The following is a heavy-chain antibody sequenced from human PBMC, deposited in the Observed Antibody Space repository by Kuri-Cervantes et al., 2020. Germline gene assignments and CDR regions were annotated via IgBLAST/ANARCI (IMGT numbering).Heavy chain of an antibody. CDR1: GFTFSSYG. D-gene: IGHD3-3*01. V-gene: IGHV3-33*01. J-gene: IGHJ6*02. Sequence: GESLKISCAASGFTFSSYGMHWVRQAPGKGLEWVAVIWSDGSKKFYADSLKGRFSVSRDNSNNTLYLQMNSLRAEDTAVYYCAREDYDFWSGYRYYGMDVWGQGTTVTVSS. CDR3: AREDYDFWSGYRYYGMDV. CDR2: IWSDGSKK.